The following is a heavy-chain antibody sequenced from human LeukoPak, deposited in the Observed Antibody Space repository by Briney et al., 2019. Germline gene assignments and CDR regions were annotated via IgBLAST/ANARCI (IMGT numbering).Heavy chain of an antibody. D-gene: IGHD6-19*01. J-gene: IGHJ4*02. CDR2: VYYSGNT. CDR1: GGSISTYY. V-gene: IGHV4-59*01. Sequence: PSETLSLICTVSGGSISTYYWSWIRQPPGKGLEWIGYVYYSGNTNYNPSLKSRLTISIDTSKNQFSLKLGSVTAADTAVYYCARVGSGCFDFWGQGTLVTVSS. CDR3: ARVGSGCFDF.